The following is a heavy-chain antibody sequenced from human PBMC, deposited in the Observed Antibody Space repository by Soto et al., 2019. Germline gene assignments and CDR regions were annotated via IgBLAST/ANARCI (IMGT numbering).Heavy chain of an antibody. Sequence: SETLSLTCTVSGGSISSYYWSWIRQPPRKGLEWIGYIYYSGSTNYNPSLKSRVTISVDTSKNQFSLKLSSVTAADTAVYYCARSPPKYCSSTSCYSFGFDYWGQGTLVTVSS. V-gene: IGHV4-59*08. CDR1: GGSISSYY. CDR2: IYYSGST. D-gene: IGHD2-2*01. J-gene: IGHJ4*02. CDR3: ARSPPKYCSSTSCYSFGFDY.